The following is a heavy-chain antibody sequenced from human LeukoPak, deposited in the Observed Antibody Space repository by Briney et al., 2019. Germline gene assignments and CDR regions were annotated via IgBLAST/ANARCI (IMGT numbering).Heavy chain of an antibody. Sequence: PSETLSLRCNVSGDSVSSGYWRWIRQSPGKGLEWIGFIQDSGITDYNPSLKSRLLISVDTSKNLFSLTLRSVTAADTAVYYCAGRGHRYSRDWGQGILVTVSS. CDR1: GDSVSSGY. D-gene: IGHD2-15*01. CDR2: IQDSGIT. V-gene: IGHV4-4*09. J-gene: IGHJ1*01. CDR3: AGRGHRYSRD.